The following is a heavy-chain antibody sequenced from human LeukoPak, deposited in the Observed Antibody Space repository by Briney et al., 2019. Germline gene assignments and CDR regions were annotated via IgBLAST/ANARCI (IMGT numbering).Heavy chain of an antibody. Sequence: GGSLRLSCVASGFTFSSYAMSWVRQAPGKGLEWVSTITGNGVTTYYADSVKGRFTISRDNSKNTLFLEMNNLRAEDTAVYYCARGRYINYDSSGYHFDYWGQGTLVTVSS. D-gene: IGHD3-22*01. CDR3: ARGRYINYDSSGYHFDY. J-gene: IGHJ4*02. CDR2: ITGNGVTT. CDR1: GFTFSSYA. V-gene: IGHV3-23*01.